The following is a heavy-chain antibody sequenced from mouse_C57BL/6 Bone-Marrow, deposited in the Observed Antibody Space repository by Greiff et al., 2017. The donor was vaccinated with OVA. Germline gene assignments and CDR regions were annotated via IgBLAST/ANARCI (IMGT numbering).Heavy chain of an antibody. J-gene: IGHJ4*01. CDR1: GYTFTSYG. CDR2: IYPRSGNT. D-gene: IGHD2-1*01. Sequence: VKLQQSGAELARPGASVKLSCKASGYTFTSYGISWVKQRTGQGLEWIGEIYPRSGNTYYNEKFKGKATLTADKSSSTAYMELRSLTSEDSAVYFCASWDYGNYLDYWGQGTSVTVSS. CDR3: ASWDYGNYLDY. V-gene: IGHV1-81*01.